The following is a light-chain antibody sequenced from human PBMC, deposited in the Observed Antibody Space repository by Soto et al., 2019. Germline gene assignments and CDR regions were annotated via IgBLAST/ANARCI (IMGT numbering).Light chain of an antibody. CDR2: EVS. CDR3: SSHTTSNTRV. V-gene: IGLV2-14*03. CDR1: SSDVGAYDF. J-gene: IGLJ1*01. Sequence: QSVLTQPASVSGSPGQPIAISCTGTSSDVGAYDFVSWYQPHPDKAPKLLIYEVSNRPSGVSDRFSGSKSVNTATLTISGLQAEDEADYYCSSHTTSNTRVFGTGTK.